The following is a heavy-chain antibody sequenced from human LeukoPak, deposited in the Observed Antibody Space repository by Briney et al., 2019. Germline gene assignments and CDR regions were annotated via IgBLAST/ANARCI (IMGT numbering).Heavy chain of an antibody. V-gene: IGHV5-51*01. Sequence: GESLKISCRGSPYSFTTYWIVWVRQMPGKVLEWMGIIYPHDSDTRYSPSFLGQVTISADKSINTAYLQWSSLKASDTAMYYCARLHCSSSGPVDYWGQGTLVSVSS. D-gene: IGHD6-6*01. CDR2: IYPHDSDT. CDR1: PYSFTTYW. CDR3: ARLHCSSSGPVDY. J-gene: IGHJ4*02.